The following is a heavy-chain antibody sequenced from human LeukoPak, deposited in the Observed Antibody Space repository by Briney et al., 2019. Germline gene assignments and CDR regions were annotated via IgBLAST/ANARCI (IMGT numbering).Heavy chain of an antibody. V-gene: IGHV4-31*03. Sequence: SETLSLTCTVSGGSISSGGYYWSWIRQHPGKGLEWIGYIYYSGSTYYNPSLKSRVTISVDTSKNQFSLKLSSVTAADTAVYYCARFSDSSGYYGESAAFDIWGQGTMVTVSS. D-gene: IGHD3-22*01. CDR2: IYYSGST. J-gene: IGHJ3*02. CDR1: GGSISSGGYY. CDR3: ARFSDSSGYYGESAAFDI.